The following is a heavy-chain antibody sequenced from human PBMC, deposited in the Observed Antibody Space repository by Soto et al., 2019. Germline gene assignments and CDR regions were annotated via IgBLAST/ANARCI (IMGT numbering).Heavy chain of an antibody. CDR2: ISGGGDAT. CDR3: ARKVVGSTSRPDYWYFDL. CDR1: GFTFINYA. D-gene: IGHD2-21*01. V-gene: IGHV3-23*01. J-gene: IGHJ2*01. Sequence: EVQLLESGGDSVQPGGSVRLSCAGSGFTFINYAMNWVRQAPGKGLEWVSTISGGGDATFFADSVRGRFTFSRDNSKNTVTLQMNSLGVDDTAVYYCARKVVGSTSRPDYWYFDLWGRATLVTVSS.